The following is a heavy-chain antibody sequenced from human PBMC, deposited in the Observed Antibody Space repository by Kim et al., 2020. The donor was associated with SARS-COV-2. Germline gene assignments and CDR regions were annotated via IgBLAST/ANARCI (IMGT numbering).Heavy chain of an antibody. CDR1: GYTFTSYT. Sequence: ASVKVSCKASGYTFTSYTIHWVRQAPGQRLEWMGWINAGNGNTEYSQKFQGRVTLTRDTSASTAYMELSSLRSEDTAVYYCAREYDMYYDILTSYSPTGFDPWGQGTLVTVSS. CDR2: INAGNGNT. D-gene: IGHD3-9*01. J-gene: IGHJ5*02. CDR3: AREYDMYYDILTSYSPTGFDP. V-gene: IGHV1-3*01.